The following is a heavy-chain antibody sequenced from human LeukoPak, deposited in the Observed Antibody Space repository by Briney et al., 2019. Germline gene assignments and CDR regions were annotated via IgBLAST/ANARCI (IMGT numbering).Heavy chain of an antibody. J-gene: IGHJ6*03. CDR2: IYYSGST. D-gene: IGHD1-26*01. V-gene: IGHV4-34*01. CDR3: ARASGSYYDYYFYMDV. Sequence: SETLSLTCAVYGGSFSGYYWSWIRQPPGKGLEGIGSIYYSGSTYYNPSLKSRVTISVDTSKSQFSLKLSSVTAADTAVYYCARASGSYYDYYFYMDVWGKGTTVTVSS. CDR1: GGSFSGYY.